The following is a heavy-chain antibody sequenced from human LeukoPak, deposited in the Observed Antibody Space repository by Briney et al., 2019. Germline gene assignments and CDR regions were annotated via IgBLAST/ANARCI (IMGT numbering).Heavy chain of an antibody. Sequence: ASVKVSCKASGYTFTGYYMHWVRQAPGQGLEWMGWINPNSGGTNYAQKFQGRVTMTRDTSISTAYMELSRLRSDDTAVYYCARDSREDFWSGYYSSDNWFDPWGQGTLVTVSS. CDR3: ARDSREDFWSGYYSSDNWFDP. CDR2: INPNSGGT. V-gene: IGHV1-2*02. D-gene: IGHD3-3*01. J-gene: IGHJ5*02. CDR1: GYTFTGYY.